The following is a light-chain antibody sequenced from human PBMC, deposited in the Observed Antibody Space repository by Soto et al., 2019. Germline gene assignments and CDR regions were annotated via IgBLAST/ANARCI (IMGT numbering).Light chain of an antibody. CDR2: AAS. CDR1: QGISSY. CDR3: QQGGT. Sequence: DIQLTQSPSFLSVSVGERVTITCRASQGISSYLAWYQQKPGKAPKLLIYAASILQSGVPSRFSGSGSGTEFTLTMSSLQPEDFATYYCQQGGTFGPGTKVDI. J-gene: IGKJ3*01. V-gene: IGKV1-9*01.